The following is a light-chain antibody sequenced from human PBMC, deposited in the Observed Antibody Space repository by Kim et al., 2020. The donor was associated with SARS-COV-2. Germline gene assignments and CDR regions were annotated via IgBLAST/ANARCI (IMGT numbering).Light chain of an antibody. CDR2: VTS. CDR3: QQANSYPWT. V-gene: IGKV1-12*01. Sequence: DIHLTQSPSFVSASVGDRVTITCRASQRLTGWLAWYQQKPGKAPKLLIYVTSRLQNGVPSRFSGSGSGTDFTLTIDNLQPEGFATYFCQQANSYPWTFGQGTKVDIK. CDR1: QRLTGW. J-gene: IGKJ1*01.